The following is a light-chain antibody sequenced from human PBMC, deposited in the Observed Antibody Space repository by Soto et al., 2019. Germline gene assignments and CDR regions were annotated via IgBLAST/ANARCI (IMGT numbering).Light chain of an antibody. CDR2: DAS. V-gene: IGKV3-11*01. Sequence: SVLTQSPYTLSLSPGERATLSCRASQSINRYLAWYQQKPGQAPRLLIYDASNRATGIPARFSGSGSGTDFTLTISSLEPEDFAVYYCQQRSNWPPITFGQGTRLEIK. CDR1: QSINRY. J-gene: IGKJ5*01. CDR3: QQRSNWPPIT.